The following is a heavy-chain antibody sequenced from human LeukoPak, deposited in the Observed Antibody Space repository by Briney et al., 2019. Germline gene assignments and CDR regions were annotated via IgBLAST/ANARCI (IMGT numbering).Heavy chain of an antibody. J-gene: IGHJ4*02. CDR2: IKSKTDGGTA. CDR3: TTQADY. CDR1: GFTFSNAW. Sequence: GGSLRLSCAASGFTFSNAWMSWVRQAPGKGLEWLGRIKSKTDGGTADYPAPVKGRFTTSRDDSKNTLYLQMSSLTTEDTAVYYCTTQADYWGQGTLVTVSS. V-gene: IGHV3-15*01.